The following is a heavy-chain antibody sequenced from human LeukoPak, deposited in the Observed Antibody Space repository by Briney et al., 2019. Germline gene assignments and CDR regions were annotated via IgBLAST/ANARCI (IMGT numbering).Heavy chain of an antibody. Sequence: SETLSLTCTVSGGSISSYYWSWIRQPPGKGLEWIGYIYYSGSTNYNPSLKSRVTISVDTSKNQFSLKLSSVTAADTAVYYCVANYHDSSGATWGQGTLVTVSS. V-gene: IGHV4-59*01. CDR1: GGSISSYY. D-gene: IGHD3-22*01. CDR3: VANYHDSSGAT. CDR2: IYYSGST. J-gene: IGHJ5*02.